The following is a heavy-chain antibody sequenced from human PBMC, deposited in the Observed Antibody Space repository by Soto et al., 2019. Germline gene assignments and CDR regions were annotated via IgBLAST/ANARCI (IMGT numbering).Heavy chain of an antibody. CDR3: ARGGTTTGCYDY. CDR2: ISPDSNYI. V-gene: IGHV3-21*01. D-gene: IGHD2-2*01. Sequence: EVQLVESGGGLVNSGGSLRLSCAASGFTFITYSMNWVRQAPGKGLEWVSSISPDSNYIYYADSVKGRFTISRDNAKNSLYLQMNSLRVEDTAVYYCARGGTTTGCYDYWGQGTLVTVSS. CDR1: GFTFITYS. J-gene: IGHJ4*02.